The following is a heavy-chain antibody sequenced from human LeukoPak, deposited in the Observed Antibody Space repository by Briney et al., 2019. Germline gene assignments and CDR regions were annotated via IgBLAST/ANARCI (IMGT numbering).Heavy chain of an antibody. CDR1: GYTFTSYG. D-gene: IGHD2-2*01. CDR3: ARERVVVPAAPGDY. CDR2: ISAYNGNT. Sequence: ASVKVSCKASGYTFTSYGISWVRQAPGQGLEWMGWISAYNGNTNYAQKLQGRVTMTTDTYASTAYMELRSLRSDDTAVYYCARERVVVPAAPGDYWGQGTLVTVSS. J-gene: IGHJ4*02. V-gene: IGHV1-18*01.